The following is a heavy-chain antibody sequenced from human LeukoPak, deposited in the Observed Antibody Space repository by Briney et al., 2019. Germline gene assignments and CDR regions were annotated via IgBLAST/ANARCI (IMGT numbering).Heavy chain of an antibody. CDR1: GGSMSSHY. Sequence: NPSETLSFTCTVSGGSMSSHYWSWIRQSPGKGLEWIGYIYYSGFTNYNPSLKSRVTISVDTSKNQFSLNLTSMTAADTALYYCARNHAFDIWGQGTMVIVSS. CDR3: ARNHAFDI. CDR2: IYYSGFT. J-gene: IGHJ3*02. V-gene: IGHV4-59*11.